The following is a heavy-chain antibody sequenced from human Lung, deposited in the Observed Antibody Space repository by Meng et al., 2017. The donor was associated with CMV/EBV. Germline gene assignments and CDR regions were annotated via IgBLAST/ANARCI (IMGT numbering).Heavy chain of an antibody. CDR3: GREGYFGSGNYPIDY. D-gene: IGHD3-10*01. CDR2: IFRTGTT. Sequence: GSGGSSTWWSWVRQPPGKGLEWIGEIFRTGTTNYNPSLKSRVTISVDKSNNQFSLKLTSVTAADTAVYYCGREGYFGSGNYPIDYWGQGTLVTVSS. J-gene: IGHJ4*02. CDR1: GSGGSSTW. V-gene: IGHV4-4*02.